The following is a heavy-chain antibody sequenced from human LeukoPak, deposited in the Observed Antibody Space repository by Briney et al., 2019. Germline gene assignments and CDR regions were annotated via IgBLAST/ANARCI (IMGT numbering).Heavy chain of an antibody. CDR2: IHFDGSTK. CDR1: GLPFRIYH. CDR3: AKDQCTRTSCDGYPGH. D-gene: IGHD2-2*01. J-gene: IGHJ4*02. Sequence: SGGSLTLSCAASGLPFRIYHKHGLPQATDKGRVGVTYIHFDGSTKYSGDSVKGRVTVSGDNSKNTLYLQMNSLRPEDTAVYYCAKDQCTRTSCDGYPGHWGQGTLVTVSS. V-gene: IGHV3-30*02.